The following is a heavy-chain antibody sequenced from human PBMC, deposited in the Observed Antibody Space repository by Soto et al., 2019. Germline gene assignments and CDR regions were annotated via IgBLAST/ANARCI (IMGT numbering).Heavy chain of an antibody. D-gene: IGHD3-3*01. CDR3: ARTVLEWLFNWFDP. Sequence: SETLSLTCAVSGGSISSGGYSWSWIRQPPGKGLEWIGYIYHSGSTYYNPSLKSRVTISVDRSKNQFSLKLSSVTAADTAVYYCARTVLEWLFNWFDPWGQGTLVTVSS. CDR1: GGSISSGGYS. CDR2: IYHSGST. J-gene: IGHJ5*02. V-gene: IGHV4-30-2*01.